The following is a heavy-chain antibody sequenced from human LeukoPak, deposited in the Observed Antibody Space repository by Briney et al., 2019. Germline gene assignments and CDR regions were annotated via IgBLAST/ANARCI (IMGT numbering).Heavy chain of an antibody. D-gene: IGHD1-26*01. CDR1: GFTFSNYG. J-gene: IGHJ3*02. CDR3: AKSIVGATGDAFDI. V-gene: IGHV3-30*18. Sequence: GGSLRLSCAASGFTFSNYGMHWVRQAPGKGLEWVAVISFDGSNRYYADSVQGRFTISRDNSKNTLYLQMNSRRAEDTAVYYCAKSIVGATGDAFDIWGQGTMVTVSS. CDR2: ISFDGSNR.